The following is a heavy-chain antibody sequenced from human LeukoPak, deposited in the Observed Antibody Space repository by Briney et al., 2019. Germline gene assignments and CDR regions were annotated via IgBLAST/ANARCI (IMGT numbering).Heavy chain of an antibody. Sequence: ASVKVSCKASGYTFTGYYMHWVRQAPGQGLEWMGWINPNSGGSNYAQRFQGRVTMTRDTSISTDYMELSRLRSDDTAVYFCAPSLAGGWYYFDYWGQGTLVTVSS. J-gene: IGHJ4*02. D-gene: IGHD6-19*01. CDR1: GYTFTGYY. CDR3: APSLAGGWYYFDY. CDR2: INPNSGGS. V-gene: IGHV1-2*02.